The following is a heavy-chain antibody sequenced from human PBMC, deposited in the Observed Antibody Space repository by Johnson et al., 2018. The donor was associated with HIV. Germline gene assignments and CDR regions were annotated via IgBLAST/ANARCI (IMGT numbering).Heavy chain of an antibody. CDR1: GFTVSNNY. CDR2: IYSGGST. Sequence: VQLVESGGGVVQPGGSLRLSCAASGFTVSNNYMIWVRQAPGKGLEWVSVIYSGGSTYYTVSVKGRFTISRDNSKNTLYLQMNSLRAEDTAVYYCARDQWMAGDAFDIWGQGTVVTVSS. CDR3: ARDQWMAGDAFDI. D-gene: IGHD5-24*01. V-gene: IGHV3-66*01. J-gene: IGHJ3*02.